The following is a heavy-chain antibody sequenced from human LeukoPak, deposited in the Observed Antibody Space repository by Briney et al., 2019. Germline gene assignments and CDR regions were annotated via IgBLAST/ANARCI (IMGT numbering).Heavy chain of an antibody. Sequence: GGSLRLSCAASGFTFSSYAMHWVRQAPGKGLEWVAVISYDGSNKYYADSVKGRFTISRDNSKNTLYLQMNSLRAEDTAVYYCASAVVPAAIGGLDPWGQGTLVTVSS. CDR3: ASAVVPAAIGGLDP. D-gene: IGHD2-2*01. J-gene: IGHJ5*02. CDR1: GFTFSSYA. V-gene: IGHV3-30-3*01. CDR2: ISYDGSNK.